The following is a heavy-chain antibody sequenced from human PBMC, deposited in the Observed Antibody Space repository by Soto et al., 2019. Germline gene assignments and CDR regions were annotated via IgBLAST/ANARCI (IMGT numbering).Heavy chain of an antibody. J-gene: IGHJ5*02. D-gene: IGHD3-16*01. CDR1: GYTFTGYY. CDR3: ARAEYYDYVWGSREFDP. CDR2: INPNSGGT. Sequence: ASVKVSCKASGYTFTGYYMHWVRQAPGQGLEWVGWINPNSGGTNYAQKFQGRVTMTRDTSISTAYMELSRLRSDDTAVYYCARAEYYDYVWGSREFDPWGQGTLVTVSS. V-gene: IGHV1-2*02.